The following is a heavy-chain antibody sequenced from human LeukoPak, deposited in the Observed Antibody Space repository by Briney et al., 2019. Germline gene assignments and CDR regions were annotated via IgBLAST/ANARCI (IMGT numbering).Heavy chain of an antibody. CDR3: ASTGYSYAVNEIHAFDI. D-gene: IGHD5-18*01. V-gene: IGHV4-39*01. CDR2: IYYSGST. CDR1: GGSISSSSYY. J-gene: IGHJ3*02. Sequence: SETLSLTCTVSGGSISSSSYYWGWIRQPPGKGLEWIGSIYYSGSTYYNPSLKSRVTISVDTSKNQFSLKLSSVTAADTAVYYCASTGYSYAVNEIHAFDIWGQGTMVIVSS.